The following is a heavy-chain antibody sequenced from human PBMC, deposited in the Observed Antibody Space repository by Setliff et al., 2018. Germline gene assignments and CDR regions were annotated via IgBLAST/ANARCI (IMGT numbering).Heavy chain of an antibody. CDR3: ARQAVAGNDAFGI. CDR2: IYPGDSDT. V-gene: IGHV5-51*01. J-gene: IGHJ3*02. CDR1: GYSFTSYW. Sequence: PGESLKISCKGSGYSFTSYWIGWVRQMPGKGLEWMGIIYPGDSDTRYSPSFQGQVTISADKSISTAYLQWSSLRASDTAMYYCARQAVAGNDAFGIWGQGTMVTVSS. D-gene: IGHD6-19*01.